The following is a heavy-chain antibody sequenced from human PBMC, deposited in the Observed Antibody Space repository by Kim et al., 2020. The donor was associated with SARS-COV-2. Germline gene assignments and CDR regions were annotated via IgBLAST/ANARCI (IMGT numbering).Heavy chain of an antibody. CDR3: AKDLSYYYDSSGYFQH. J-gene: IGHJ1*01. V-gene: IGHV3-9*01. D-gene: IGHD3-22*01. Sequence: SVKGRFTNSRDNAKNSLYLQMNSLRAEDTALYYCAKDLSYYYDSSGYFQHWGQGTLVTVSS.